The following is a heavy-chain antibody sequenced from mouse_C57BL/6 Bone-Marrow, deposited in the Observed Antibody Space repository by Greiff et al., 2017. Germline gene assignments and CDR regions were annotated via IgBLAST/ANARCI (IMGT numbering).Heavy chain of an antibody. V-gene: IGHV14-2*01. CDR3: APYYYGSSYSWFAY. D-gene: IGHD1-1*01. CDR2: IDPEDGET. J-gene: IGHJ3*01. CDR1: GFNIKDYY. Sequence: LVESGAELVKPGASVKLSCTASGFNIKDYYMHWVKQRTEQGLEWIGRIDPEDGETKYAPRFQGKATITADTSSNTAYLQLSSLTSEDTAVYYCAPYYYGSSYSWFAYWGQGTLVTVSA.